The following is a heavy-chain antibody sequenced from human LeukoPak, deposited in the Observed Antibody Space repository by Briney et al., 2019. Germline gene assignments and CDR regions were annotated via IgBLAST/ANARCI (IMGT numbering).Heavy chain of an antibody. V-gene: IGHV5-51*01. D-gene: IGHD6-13*01. J-gene: IGHJ4*02. CDR2: IYPGDSDI. CDR3: ARRRGYTSSWYDY. Sequence: GESLKISCKSSGYSFTSYWVAWVRQMPGKGLEWMGIIYPGDSDIRYSPSFQGQVTISADKSISTAYLQWSSLKASDTAIYYCARRRGYTSSWYDYWGQGTLVTVSP. CDR1: GYSFTSYW.